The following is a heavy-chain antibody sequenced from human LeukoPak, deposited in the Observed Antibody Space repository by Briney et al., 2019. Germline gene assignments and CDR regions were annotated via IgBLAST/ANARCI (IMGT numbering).Heavy chain of an antibody. CDR2: IYYSGST. CDR1: GGSISSYY. V-gene: IGHV4-59*01. J-gene: IGHJ3*02. CDR3: ARDTRYYRQAFDI. Sequence: SETLSLTCTVSGGSISSYYWSWIRQPPGKGLEWIGYIYYSGSTNYNPSLKSRVTISVDTSKNQFSLKLSSVTAADTAVYYCARDTRYYRQAFDIWGQGTMVTVSS. D-gene: IGHD3-10*01.